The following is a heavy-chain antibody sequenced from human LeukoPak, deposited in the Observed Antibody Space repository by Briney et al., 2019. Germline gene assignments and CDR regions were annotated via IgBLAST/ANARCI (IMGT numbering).Heavy chain of an antibody. CDR1: GGSFSGYY. D-gene: IGHD3-10*01. V-gene: IGHV4-34*01. CDR2: INHSGST. Sequence: SETLSLTCAVYGGSFSGYYWSWIRQPPGKGLEWIGEINHSGSTNYNPSLKSRVTISVDTSKNQFSLKLSSVIAADKAVYYCARVLWFRIYYYYYYMDVWGTGTTVTVSS. J-gene: IGHJ6*03. CDR3: ARVLWFRIYYYYYYMDV.